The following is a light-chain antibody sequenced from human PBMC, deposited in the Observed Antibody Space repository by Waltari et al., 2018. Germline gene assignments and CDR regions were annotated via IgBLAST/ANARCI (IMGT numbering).Light chain of an antibody. CDR1: SSDVGGYNY. Sequence: HSALTQPASVSGSPGQSITISCTGTSSDVGGYNYVSWYQQHPGKAPKLMIYDVSNRPAVVSDRFAGSKSGNTASLTISGLQAEDEADYYCSSYISSDTLELFGGGTSLTVL. CDR2: DVS. CDR3: SSYISSDTLEL. V-gene: IGLV2-14*03. J-gene: IGLJ2*01.